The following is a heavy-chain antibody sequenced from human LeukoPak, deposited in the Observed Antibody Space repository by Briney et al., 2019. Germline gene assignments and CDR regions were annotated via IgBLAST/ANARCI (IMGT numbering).Heavy chain of an antibody. Sequence: PSETLSLTCTVSGGSISSTTYYWGWIRQPPGKGLEWIGSFFYGGTTYYNPSLKSRTTMSADTSNNQFSLKLLSVTAADTAVYYCASGTSTYYELYYWGQGTLVTVSS. CDR1: GGSISSTTYY. J-gene: IGHJ4*02. V-gene: IGHV4-39*01. CDR3: ASGTSTYYELYY. CDR2: FFYGGTT. D-gene: IGHD2-2*01.